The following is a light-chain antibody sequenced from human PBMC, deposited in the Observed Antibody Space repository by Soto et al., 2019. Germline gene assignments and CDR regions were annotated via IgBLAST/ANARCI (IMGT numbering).Light chain of an antibody. CDR1: QHITNY. CDR2: DAS. CDR3: QQYDSFPYT. J-gene: IGKJ2*01. V-gene: IGKV1-33*01. Sequence: DIQMTQSPSSLSASVGDTVSITCQASQHITNYLSWYRHKPGKAPELLIYDASSLESGVPSRFSARGSGTEFTFTITSLQPEDFATFYCQQYDSFPYTFGQGTKLEIK.